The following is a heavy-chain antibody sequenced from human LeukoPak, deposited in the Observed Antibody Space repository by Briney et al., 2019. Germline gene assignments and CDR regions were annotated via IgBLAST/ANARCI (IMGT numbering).Heavy chain of an antibody. CDR2: IIPIFGTA. CDR3: ARSLCLGNSSRCPSDY. D-gene: IGHD6-13*01. CDR1: GGTFSSYT. J-gene: IGHJ4*02. V-gene: IGHV1-69*05. Sequence: SVKVSCKSSGGTFSSYTITWARQAPGQGLECMGRIIPIFGTANYAQKFQGRVTITTDESTSTAYMELSSLRSEDTAVYYCARSLCLGNSSRCPSDYWGQGTLVTVSS.